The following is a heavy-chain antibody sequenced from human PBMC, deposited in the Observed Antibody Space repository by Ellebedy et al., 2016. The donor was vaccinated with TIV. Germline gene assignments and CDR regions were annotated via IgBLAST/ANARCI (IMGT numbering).Heavy chain of an antibody. J-gene: IGHJ4*02. CDR1: GYTFTSYY. CDR2: INPSGGRT. CDR3: AIRYSSGWSLDY. V-gene: IGHV1-46*01. D-gene: IGHD6-19*01. Sequence: ASVQVSCXASGYTFTSYYMHWVRQAPGQGLEWMGIINPSGGRTSYAQKFQGRVTMTRDTSTSTVYMELSSLGSEDTAVYYCAIRYSSGWSLDYWGQGTLVTVSS.